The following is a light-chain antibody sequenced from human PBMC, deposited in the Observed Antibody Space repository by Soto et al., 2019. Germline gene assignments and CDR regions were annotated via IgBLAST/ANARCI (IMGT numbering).Light chain of an antibody. Sequence: QSVLTQPASVSGSPGQSITISCTGTSSDVGSYNLVSWYQQHPGKAPKLMIYEDTKRPSGVSNRFSGSKSGNTASLTSSWLQAEDEADYYCSSYAGSTTYVVFGGGTKLTGL. CDR3: SSYAGSTTYVV. J-gene: IGLJ2*01. V-gene: IGLV2-23*01. CDR1: SSDVGSYNL. CDR2: EDT.